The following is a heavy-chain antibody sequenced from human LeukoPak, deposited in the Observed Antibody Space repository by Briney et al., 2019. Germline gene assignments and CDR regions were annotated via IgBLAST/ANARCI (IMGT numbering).Heavy chain of an antibody. CDR2: IIPIFGTA. CDR1: GGTFSSYA. D-gene: IGHD6-13*01. Sequence: GASVKVSCTASGGTFSSYAISWVRQAPGQGLEWMGGIIPIFGTANYAQKFQGRVTITADESTSTAYMELSSLRSEDTAVYYCARAVLYSSSWSPIDYWGQGTLVTVSS. V-gene: IGHV1-69*01. J-gene: IGHJ4*02. CDR3: ARAVLYSSSWSPIDY.